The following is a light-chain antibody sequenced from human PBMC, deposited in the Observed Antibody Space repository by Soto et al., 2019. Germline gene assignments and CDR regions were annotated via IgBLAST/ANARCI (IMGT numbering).Light chain of an antibody. CDR1: QGISSY. CDR3: QQLNTFPVT. CDR2: ASS. V-gene: IGKV1-9*01. Sequence: DIQLTQSPSFLSASVGDRVTITCRASQGISSYLAWYQQTPGKAPKLLIYASSTLQSGVPSRFSGSGSGTEFTLTISSLQPEDFATYYSQQLNTFPVTFGQGTRLEIK. J-gene: IGKJ5*01.